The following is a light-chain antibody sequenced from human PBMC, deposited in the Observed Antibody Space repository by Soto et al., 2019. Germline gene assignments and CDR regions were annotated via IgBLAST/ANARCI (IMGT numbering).Light chain of an antibody. Sequence: VFTQSPDTLSLPPVERATLSFRASHSVSTSYLAWYQQKPGQAPRLLIHGAFTRATGIPARFSGSGSGTEFTLTISSLQSEDFAVFYCQQYNQWPITFGQGTRLEIK. CDR2: GAF. V-gene: IGKV3-15*01. CDR1: HSVSTSY. J-gene: IGKJ5*01. CDR3: QQYNQWPIT.